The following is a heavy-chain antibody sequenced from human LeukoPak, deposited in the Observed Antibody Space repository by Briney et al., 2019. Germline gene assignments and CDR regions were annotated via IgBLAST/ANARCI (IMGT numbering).Heavy chain of an antibody. J-gene: IGHJ6*02. V-gene: IGHV4-59*08. CDR2: IYYSGST. Sequence: PSETLSLTCTVSGGSISSYYWSWIRQPPGKGLEWIGYIYYSGSTNYNPSLKSRVTISVDTSKNQFSLKLSSVTAADTAVNYCARHGPITDYDFWSGYYPSYGMDVWGQGTTVTVSS. D-gene: IGHD3-3*01. CDR3: ARHGPITDYDFWSGYYPSYGMDV. CDR1: GGSISSYY.